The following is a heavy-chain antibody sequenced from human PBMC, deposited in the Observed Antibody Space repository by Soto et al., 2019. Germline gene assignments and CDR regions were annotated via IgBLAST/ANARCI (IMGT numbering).Heavy chain of an antibody. V-gene: IGHV1-18*01. J-gene: IGHJ6*02. Sequence: EASVKVSCKASGYTFTSYGISWVRQAPGQGLEWMGWISAYNGNTNYAQKLQGRVTMTTDTSTSTAYMELRSLRSDDTAVYYCARDPSIVATTGTYYYYYGMDVWGQGTTVTVSS. D-gene: IGHD5-12*01. CDR1: GYTFTSYG. CDR3: ARDPSIVATTGTYYYYYGMDV. CDR2: ISAYNGNT.